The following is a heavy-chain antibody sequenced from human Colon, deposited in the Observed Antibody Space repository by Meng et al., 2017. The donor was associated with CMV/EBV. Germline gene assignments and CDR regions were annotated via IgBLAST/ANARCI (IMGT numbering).Heavy chain of an antibody. CDR2: IYWDDAK. CDR1: VSSLNSCDVG. J-gene: IGHJ4*02. D-gene: IGHD2-2*01. Sequence: LKLSSPTSGNPQQTLTLSSLFSVSSLNSCDVGGGWFRQPPGKAPEWLALIYWDDAKRYRSSLGNRLTLTHDASKNQVVLTMTDMDPVDTATYYCAHKSLPAAFFDDWSQGALVTVSS. V-gene: IGHV2-5*02. CDR3: AHKSLPAAFFDD.